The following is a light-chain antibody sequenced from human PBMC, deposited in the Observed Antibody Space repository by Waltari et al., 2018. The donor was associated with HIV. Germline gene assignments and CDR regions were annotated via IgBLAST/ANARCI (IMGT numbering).Light chain of an antibody. V-gene: IGLV2-14*01. CDR2: EVS. CDR3: TSYLSSATPE. CDR1: ASGPYTE. Sequence: QSALAQPASVSGSPGPTITLSCTGVASGPYTEVPWDQHRPGQTPKVIIYEVSNRPSGVSPRFSGSKSANTASLTISGLQFEDEADYFCTSYLSSATPEFGGGTRLTVL. J-gene: IGLJ3*02.